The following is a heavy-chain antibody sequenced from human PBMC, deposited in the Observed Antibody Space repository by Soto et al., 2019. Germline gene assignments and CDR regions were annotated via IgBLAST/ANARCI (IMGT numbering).Heavy chain of an antibody. CDR1: GYTFTGHY. Sequence: QVQLVQSGAQVKPPGASVKVSCKASGYTFTGHYMHWVRQVSGKRLEHLGWLKADNGGTYYAPKFKGRVTFTRDTSTSTAYMELSGLQSDDTAVYFCARDLCPLGSGSACPLYGLDIWGQGTTVVVS. CDR2: LKADNGGT. V-gene: IGHV1-2*02. D-gene: IGHD3-10*01. J-gene: IGHJ6*02. CDR3: ARDLCPLGSGSACPLYGLDI.